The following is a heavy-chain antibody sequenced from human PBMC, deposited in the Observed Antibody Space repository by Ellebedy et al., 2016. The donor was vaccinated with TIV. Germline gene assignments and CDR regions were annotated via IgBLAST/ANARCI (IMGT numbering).Heavy chain of an antibody. Sequence: PGGSLRLSCAASGFTFNSYNMHWVRQAPGKGLEWVSSIGSSSGYIYYADSVKGRFTISRDNAKNSLYLQMNSLRAEDTAVYYCAREGDTAMVHGMDVWGQGTTVTVSS. D-gene: IGHD5-18*01. CDR1: GFTFNSYN. CDR3: AREGDTAMVHGMDV. J-gene: IGHJ6*02. V-gene: IGHV3-21*04. CDR2: IGSSSGYI.